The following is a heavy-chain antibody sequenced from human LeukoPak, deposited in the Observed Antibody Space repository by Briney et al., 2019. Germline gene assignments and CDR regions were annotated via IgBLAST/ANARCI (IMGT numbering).Heavy chain of an antibody. CDR3: ARGALYYFDY. D-gene: IGHD3-16*01. CDR2: MNPNTGRT. Sequence: GASVKVSCKASRYTFTSYDINWVREAAGQGLEWMGWMNPNTGRTGFAQKFQGRLTMTRDTSISTAYMELSSLRSEDTAVYYCARGALYYFDYWGQGTLVTVSS. V-gene: IGHV1-8*01. J-gene: IGHJ4*02. CDR1: RYTFTSYD.